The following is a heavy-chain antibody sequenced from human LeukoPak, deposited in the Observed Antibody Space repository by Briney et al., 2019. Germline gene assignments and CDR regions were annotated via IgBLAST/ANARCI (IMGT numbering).Heavy chain of an antibody. CDR1: GGSFSGYY. D-gene: IGHD6-25*01. Sequence: SETLSLTCAVYGGSFSGYYWSWIRQPPGKGLEWIGEINHSGSTNYNPSLKSRVTISVDTSKNQFSLKLSSVTAADTAVYYCGGGLIPAAAGCYNMDVGGKGTTFTVSS. V-gene: IGHV4-34*01. CDR3: GGGLIPAAAGCYNMDV. CDR2: INHSGST. J-gene: IGHJ6*03.